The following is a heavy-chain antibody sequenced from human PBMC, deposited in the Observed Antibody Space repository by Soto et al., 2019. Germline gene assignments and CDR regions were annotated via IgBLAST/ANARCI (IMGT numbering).Heavy chain of an antibody. V-gene: IGHV3-30-3*01. CDR1: GFTFSSYA. CDR2: ISYDGSNK. J-gene: IGHJ4*02. D-gene: IGHD5-18*01. CDR3: ARETAGYSYGDDDY. Sequence: QVQLVESGGGVVQPGRSLRLSCAASGFTFSSYAMHWARQAPGKGLEWVAVISYDGSNKYYADSVKGRFTISRDNSKNTLYLQMNSLRAEDTAVYYCARETAGYSYGDDDYWGQGTLVTVSS.